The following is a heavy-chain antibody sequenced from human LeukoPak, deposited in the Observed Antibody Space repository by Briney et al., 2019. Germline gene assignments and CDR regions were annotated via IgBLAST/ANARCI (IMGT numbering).Heavy chain of an antibody. Sequence: GGSLRLSCAASGFTFSDYYMSWIRQAPGKGLEWVSYISSSGSTIYYADSVKGRFTISRDNAKNSLYLQMNSLRAEDTAVYYCARCGFAYQRQSTWFDPWGQGTLVTGSS. V-gene: IGHV3-11*01. CDR2: ISSSGSTI. CDR1: GFTFSDYY. J-gene: IGHJ5*02. D-gene: IGHD2-2*01. CDR3: ARCGFAYQRQSTWFDP.